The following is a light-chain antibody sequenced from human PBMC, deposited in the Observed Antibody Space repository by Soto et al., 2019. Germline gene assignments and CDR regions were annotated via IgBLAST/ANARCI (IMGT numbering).Light chain of an antibody. CDR1: QSISNY. CDR2: AAS. V-gene: IGKV1-39*01. CDR3: HQTYSFPPT. Sequence: DIQMTQSPSSLSASVGDSVTITCRASQSISNYVNWYQHKLGKAPTLLIYAASVLQSGAPSKFSGSGSGTDFTLTITSLQPEDVAVYYCHQTYSFPPTFGQGTKLDI. J-gene: IGKJ2*01.